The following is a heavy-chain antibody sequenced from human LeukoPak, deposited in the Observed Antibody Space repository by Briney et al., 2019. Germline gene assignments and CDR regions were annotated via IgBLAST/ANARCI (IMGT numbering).Heavy chain of an antibody. Sequence: GGSLRLSCAASGFTFSGYAMSWVRQAPGKGLEWVPAISGSGGSTYYADSVKGRFTISRDNSKNTAYLQMNSLRAEDTAVYYCAKAYYYDSSGYPFDYWGQGTLVTVSS. V-gene: IGHV3-23*01. CDR3: AKAYYYDSSGYPFDY. CDR2: ISGSGGST. D-gene: IGHD3-22*01. CDR1: GFTFSGYA. J-gene: IGHJ4*02.